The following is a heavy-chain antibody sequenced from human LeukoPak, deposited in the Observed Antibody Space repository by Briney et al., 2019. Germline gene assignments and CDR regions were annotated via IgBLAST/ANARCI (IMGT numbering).Heavy chain of an antibody. J-gene: IGHJ3*02. D-gene: IGHD2-2*03. Sequence: GGSLRLSCAASGFTFSDYQTSWIRQAPGKGLEWVSYISSGSSYTNYAVSVKGRFTISRDDAKNSLYLQMNSLRAEDTAIYYCARDTPGYCSSTSCPLYAFDIWGQGTMVTVSS. CDR1: GFTFSDYQ. CDR2: ISSGSSYT. CDR3: ARDTPGYCSSTSCPLYAFDI. V-gene: IGHV3-11*05.